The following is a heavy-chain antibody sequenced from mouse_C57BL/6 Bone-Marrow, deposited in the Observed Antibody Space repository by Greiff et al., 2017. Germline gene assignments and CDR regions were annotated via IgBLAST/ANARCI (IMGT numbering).Heavy chain of an antibody. Sequence: VQLVESGPGLVQPSQSLSITCTVSGFSLTSYGVHWVRQSPGKGLEWLGVIWSGGSTDYNAAFISRLSISKDNSKSQVFFKMNSLQADDTAIYYCARYYGYREFAYWGQGTLVTVSA. V-gene: IGHV2-2*01. D-gene: IGHD2-2*01. CDR2: IWSGGST. CDR3: ARYYGYREFAY. CDR1: GFSLTSYG. J-gene: IGHJ3*01.